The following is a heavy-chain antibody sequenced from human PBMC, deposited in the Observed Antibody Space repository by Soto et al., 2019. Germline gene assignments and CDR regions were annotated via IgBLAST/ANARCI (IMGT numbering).Heavy chain of an antibody. D-gene: IGHD3-22*01. CDR1: GYTFTSYG. CDR2: ISAYNGNT. CDR3: ARDGYYDSSGYYYGWFDP. Sequence: ASVKVSCKASGYTFTSYGISWVRQAPGQGLEWMGWISAYNGNTNYAQKLQGRVTMTTDTSTSTAYMELRSLRSDDTALYYCARDGYYDSSGYYYGWFDPWGQGTLVTVSS. J-gene: IGHJ5*02. V-gene: IGHV1-18*01.